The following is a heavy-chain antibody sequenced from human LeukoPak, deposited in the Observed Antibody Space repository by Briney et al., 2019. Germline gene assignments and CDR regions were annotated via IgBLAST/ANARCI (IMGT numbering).Heavy chain of an antibody. D-gene: IGHD1-1*01. CDR1: GFTFRNYG. J-gene: IGHJ4*02. V-gene: IGHV3-30*18. CDR3: ANLRGNNWYIEY. Sequence: PGKSLRLSCAASGFTFRNYGMHWVRQAPGKGLEWVAVVSYDGRNTYYVDSVKGRLTVSRDNSKNTLYLQMNNLRVEDTAVYYCANLRGNNWYIEYWGQGTLVTVSS. CDR2: VSYDGRNT.